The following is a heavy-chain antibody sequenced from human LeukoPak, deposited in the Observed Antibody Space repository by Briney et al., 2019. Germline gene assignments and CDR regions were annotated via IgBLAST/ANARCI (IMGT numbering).Heavy chain of an antibody. CDR1: GGSISSSSYS. Sequence: PSETLSLTCTVSGGSISSSSYSWGWIRQPPGKGLEWIGSIYYSGSTYYNPSLKSRVTISVDTSKNQFSLKLSSVTAADTAVYYCARRGIAVAGMKAIDYWGQGTLVTVSS. CDR2: IYYSGST. CDR3: ARRGIAVAGMKAIDY. V-gene: IGHV4-39*01. D-gene: IGHD6-13*01. J-gene: IGHJ4*02.